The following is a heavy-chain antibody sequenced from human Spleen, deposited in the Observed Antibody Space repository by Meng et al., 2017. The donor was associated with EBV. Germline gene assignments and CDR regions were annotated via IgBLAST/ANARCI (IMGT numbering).Heavy chain of an antibody. CDR2: VGAGGTI. CDR1: GFTFSSYS. D-gene: IGHD4-11*01. Sequence: EGHLVESGGGLEQPGGALGLSCGASGFTFSSYSMSWVRQTPGKGLEWVSVVGAGGTIFYADSVKGRFTISRDNSKNTLYLQMNSLRAEDTAVYYCAKGLTTPTYYFDYWGQGTLVTVSS. J-gene: IGHJ4*02. V-gene: IGHV3-23*04. CDR3: AKGLTTPTYYFDY.